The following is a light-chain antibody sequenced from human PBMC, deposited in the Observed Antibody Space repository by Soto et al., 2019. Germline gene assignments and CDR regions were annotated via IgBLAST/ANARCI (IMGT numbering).Light chain of an antibody. Sequence: VMTESPATLSVSPGERATLSWRASQSVSSNLAWYQQKPGQAPRLLIYGASTRATGIPARFSGSGSGTEFTLTISRLEPEDSAVYYCQQYGSSPPITFGQGTRLEIK. J-gene: IGKJ5*01. V-gene: IGKV3-15*01. CDR1: QSVSSN. CDR3: QQYGSSPPIT. CDR2: GAS.